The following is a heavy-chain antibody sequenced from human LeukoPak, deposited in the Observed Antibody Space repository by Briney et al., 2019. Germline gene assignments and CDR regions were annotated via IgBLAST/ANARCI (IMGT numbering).Heavy chain of an antibody. Sequence: GGSLRLSCAASGFTFSSYWMSWVRQAPGKGLEWVANIKQDGSEKYYVDSVKGRFTISRDNAKNSLYLQMNSLRAEDTAVYYCARAHDYGGPKGRWYFDYWGQGTLVTVSS. CDR1: GFTFSSYW. V-gene: IGHV3-7*01. CDR2: IKQDGSEK. D-gene: IGHD4-23*01. CDR3: ARAHDYGGPKGRWYFDY. J-gene: IGHJ4*02.